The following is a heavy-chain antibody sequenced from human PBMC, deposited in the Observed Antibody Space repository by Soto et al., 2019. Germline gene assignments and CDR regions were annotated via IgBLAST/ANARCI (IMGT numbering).Heavy chain of an antibody. CDR1: GFVVDRTY. CDR3: ARGGVQDAFDI. J-gene: IGHJ3*02. Sequence: TGGSLRLSCAASGFVVDRTYMTWVRQAPGKGLEWVSVIYSGGGTYYADSVEGRFTISRDTSKNTLHLQMNDLRAEDTALYYCARGGVQDAFDIWGQGTMVT. V-gene: IGHV3-53*01. D-gene: IGHD1-26*01. CDR2: IYSGGGT.